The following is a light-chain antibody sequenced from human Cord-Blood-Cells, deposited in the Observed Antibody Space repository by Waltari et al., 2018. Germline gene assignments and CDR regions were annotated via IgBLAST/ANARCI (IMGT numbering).Light chain of an antibody. V-gene: IGKV1-12*01. Sequence: DTQMTQSPSSVSASVGDRVTITCRASQGISSWLAWYQQKPGKAPKLLIYAASSLQSGVPSRFSGSGSGTDFTLTISSLQAEDVAVYYCQQYYSTPYTFGQGTKLEIK. CDR3: QQYYSTPYT. J-gene: IGKJ2*01. CDR1: QGISSW. CDR2: AAS.